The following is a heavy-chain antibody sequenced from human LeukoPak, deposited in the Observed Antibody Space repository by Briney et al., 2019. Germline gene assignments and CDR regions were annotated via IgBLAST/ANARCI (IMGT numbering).Heavy chain of an antibody. CDR3: AFLIREPQH. CDR2: TASDGGDR. D-gene: IGHD1-26*01. J-gene: IGHJ1*01. CDR1: VVTFSRYY. Sequence: GGALRLSCVVSVVTFSRYYMGWVRQAPRGGLEWGAMTASDGGDRNYVDSVKGRFTISRDNSKNSLYLQMSSLAAEDTAVYYCAFLIREPQHWGQGTLVTVSS. V-gene: IGHV3-7*01.